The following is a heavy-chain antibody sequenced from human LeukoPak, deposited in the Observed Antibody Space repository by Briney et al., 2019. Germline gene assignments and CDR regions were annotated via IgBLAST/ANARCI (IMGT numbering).Heavy chain of an antibody. CDR2: INGDGTIT. CDR3: GRGGPPYAFDY. CDR1: KFTFSDWY. V-gene: IGHV3-74*01. D-gene: IGHD3-16*01. J-gene: IGHJ4*02. Sequence: GGSLRLSCVASKFTFSDWYMHWVRQAPGKGLEWVSHINGDGTITDYADSVKGRFTIYRDNAKNTLYLQMNSLRTDDTAVYYCGRGGPPYAFDYCGQGTLVTVSS.